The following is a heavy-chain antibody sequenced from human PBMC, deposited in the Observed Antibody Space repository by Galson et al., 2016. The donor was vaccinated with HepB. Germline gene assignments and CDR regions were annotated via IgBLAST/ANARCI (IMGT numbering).Heavy chain of an antibody. J-gene: IGHJ1*01. CDR2: ISSSGSDI. Sequence: SLRLSCAASGFTFSSYEMIWVRQASGRGLEWVSYISSSGSDIYYTESVRGRFTISRDNADNSLYLQMNSLRAEDTAVYYCARGWRTYYRYFEHWGQGALVSVSS. CDR3: ARGWRTYYRYFEH. D-gene: IGHD1-26*01. V-gene: IGHV3-48*03. CDR1: GFTFSSYE.